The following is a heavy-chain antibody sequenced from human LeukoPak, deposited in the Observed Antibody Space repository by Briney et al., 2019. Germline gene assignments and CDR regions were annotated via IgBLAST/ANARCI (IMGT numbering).Heavy chain of an antibody. D-gene: IGHD6-19*01. CDR2: IIPIFGTA. CDR3: ARERRAVAGYFDY. Sequence: ASVKVSCKASGGTFSSYAISWVRQAPGQGLEWTGRIIPIFGTANYARKFQGRVTITTDESTSTAYMELSSLRSEDTAVYYCARERRAVAGYFDYWGQGTLVTVSS. CDR1: GGTFSSYA. V-gene: IGHV1-69*05. J-gene: IGHJ4*02.